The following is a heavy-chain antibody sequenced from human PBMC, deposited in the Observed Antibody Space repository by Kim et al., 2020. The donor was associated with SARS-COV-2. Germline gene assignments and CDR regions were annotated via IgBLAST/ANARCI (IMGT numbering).Heavy chain of an antibody. D-gene: IGHD2-2*01. CDR1: GFTFSSYA. V-gene: IGHV3-30*04. Sequence: GGSLRLSCAASGFTFSSYAMHWVRQAPGKGLEWVAVISYDGSNKYYADSVKGRFTISRDNSKNTLYLQMNSLRAEDTAVYYCARGILSGWLEYCSSTSCYGFDYWRQGTLVTVSS. CDR2: ISYDGSNK. CDR3: ARGILSGWLEYCSSTSCYGFDY. J-gene: IGHJ4*02.